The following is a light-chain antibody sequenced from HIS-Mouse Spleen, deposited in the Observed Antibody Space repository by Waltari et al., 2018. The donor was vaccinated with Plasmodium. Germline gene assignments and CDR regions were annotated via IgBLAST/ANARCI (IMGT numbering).Light chain of an antibody. CDR3: MIWHSSAWV. Sequence: QAVLTQPSSLSASPGASASLTCTLRSGINVGTYRIYWYQQKPGSPPQYLLRYKSDSDKQRGSGGPSRFSGSKDASANAGILLSSGLQSEDEADYYCMIWHSSAWVFGGGTKLTVL. J-gene: IGLJ3*02. CDR1: SGINVGTYR. V-gene: IGLV5-45*03. CDR2: YKSDSDK.